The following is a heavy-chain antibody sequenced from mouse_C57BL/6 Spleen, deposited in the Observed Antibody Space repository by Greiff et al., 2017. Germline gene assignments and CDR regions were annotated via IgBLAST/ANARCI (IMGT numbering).Heavy chain of an antibody. V-gene: IGHV3-6*01. D-gene: IGHD1-1*01. Sequence: EVKLVESGPGLVKPSQSLSLTCSVTGYSITSGYYWNWIRQFPGNKLEWMGYISYDGSNNYNPSLKNRISITRDTSKNQFYLKLNSVTTEDTATYYCARGGYYGSSPYWYFDVWGTGTTVTVSS. CDR1: GYSITSGYY. CDR3: ARGGYYGSSPYWYFDV. J-gene: IGHJ1*03. CDR2: ISYDGSN.